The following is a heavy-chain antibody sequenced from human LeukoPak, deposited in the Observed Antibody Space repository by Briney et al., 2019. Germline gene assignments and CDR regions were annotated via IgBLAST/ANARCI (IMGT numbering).Heavy chain of an antibody. D-gene: IGHD4-17*01. CDR3: TTDNNYGDYGLDY. Sequence: GGSLRLSCAASGFTFSNAWMSWVRQAPGKGLEWVGRIKSKTNGGTTGYAAPVKGRFTISRDDSKNTLFLQMNSLKAEDTAVYYCTTDNNYGDYGLDYWGRGTLVTVSS. CDR1: GFTFSNAW. J-gene: IGHJ4*02. CDR2: IKSKTNGGTT. V-gene: IGHV3-15*05.